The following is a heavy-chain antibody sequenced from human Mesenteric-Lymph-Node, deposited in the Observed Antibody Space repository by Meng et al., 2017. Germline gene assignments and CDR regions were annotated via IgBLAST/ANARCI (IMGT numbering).Heavy chain of an antibody. Sequence: GESLKISCAGSGFTFSSYSMNWVRQAPGKGLEWVSSISSSSSHIFYADSVKGRFTISRDNAKNSLYLQLNSLRAEDTAVYYCARSTYISSWYWVLGAFDIWGQGTMVTVSS. CDR1: GFTFSSYS. CDR3: ARSTYISSWYWVLGAFDI. CDR2: ISSSSSHI. D-gene: IGHD6-13*01. V-gene: IGHV3-21*01. J-gene: IGHJ3*02.